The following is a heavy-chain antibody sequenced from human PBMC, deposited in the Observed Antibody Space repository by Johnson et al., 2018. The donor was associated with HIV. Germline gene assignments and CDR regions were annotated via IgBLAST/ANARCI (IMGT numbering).Heavy chain of an antibody. CDR3: ATVWRNEGRHSFDV. CDR2: ITGSGGTT. J-gene: IGHJ3*01. V-gene: IGHV3-21*01. CDR1: GFTFSSYA. D-gene: IGHD1-1*01. Sequence: VQLVESGGGVVQPGRSLRLSCAASGFTFSSYAMHWVRQAPGKGLEWVSTITGSGGTTHNADSVKGRFAISRNNADNSLYLQMNSLRVEDTALYFCATVWRNEGRHSFDVWGLGTMVTVSS.